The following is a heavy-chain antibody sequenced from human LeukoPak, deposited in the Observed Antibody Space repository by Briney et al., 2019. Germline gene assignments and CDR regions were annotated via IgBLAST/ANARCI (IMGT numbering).Heavy chain of an antibody. CDR3: AKGMVRGVILKGFDY. Sequence: GGSLRLSCAASGFTFSSYAMSWVRQAPGKGLEWVSAISGSGGSTYYADSVKGRFTISRDNSKNTLYLQMNSLRAEDTAVYYCAKGMVRGVILKGFDYWGQGTLVTVSS. CDR2: ISGSGGST. D-gene: IGHD3-10*01. J-gene: IGHJ4*02. CDR1: GFTFSSYA. V-gene: IGHV3-23*01.